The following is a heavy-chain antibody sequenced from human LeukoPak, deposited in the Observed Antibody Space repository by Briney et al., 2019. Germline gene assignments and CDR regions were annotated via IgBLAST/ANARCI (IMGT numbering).Heavy chain of an antibody. Sequence: SETLSHTCAVYGGSFSGYYWSWIRQPPGKGLEWIGEINHSGSTNYNPSLKSRVTISVDTSKNQFSLKLSSVTAADTAVYYCARGRVWGSYRQNLDYWGQGTLVTVSS. V-gene: IGHV4-34*01. CDR2: INHSGST. CDR3: ARGRVWGSYRQNLDY. J-gene: IGHJ4*02. CDR1: GGSFSGYY. D-gene: IGHD3-16*02.